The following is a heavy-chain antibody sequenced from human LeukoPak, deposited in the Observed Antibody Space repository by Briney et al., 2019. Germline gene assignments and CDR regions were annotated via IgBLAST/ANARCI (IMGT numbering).Heavy chain of an antibody. Sequence: SETLSLTCTVSGGSISSYYWSWIRQPPGKGLEWIGYIYYSGSTNYNPSLKSRVTISVDTSKNQFSLKLSSVTAADTAVYYCARDFPDSSSSRRFDYWGKGTRVTVSS. V-gene: IGHV4-59*01. CDR1: GGSISSYY. J-gene: IGHJ4*02. CDR2: IYYSGST. CDR3: ARDFPDSSSSRRFDY. D-gene: IGHD6-6*01.